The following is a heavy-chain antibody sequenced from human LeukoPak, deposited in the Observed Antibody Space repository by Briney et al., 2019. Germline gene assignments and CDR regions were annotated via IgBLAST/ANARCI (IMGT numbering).Heavy chain of an antibody. CDR1: GFTVSSNY. CDR3: ARDDRPYLYYYGSGSYDY. J-gene: IGHJ4*02. V-gene: IGHV3-53*01. CDR2: IFGGGGT. D-gene: IGHD3-10*01. Sequence: GALRLSCAASGFTVSSNYMAWVRQPPGKGLEWVSVIFGGGGTCYAGSVRGRFTISRDNSQNTLFLQMNSLRAEDTAVYYCARDDRPYLYYYGSGSYDYWGQGTLVTVSS.